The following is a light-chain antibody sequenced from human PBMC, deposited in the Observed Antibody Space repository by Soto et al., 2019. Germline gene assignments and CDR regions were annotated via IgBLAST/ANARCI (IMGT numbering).Light chain of an antibody. CDR2: WAS. V-gene: IGKV4-1*01. J-gene: IGKJ4*01. CDR1: QSVLYSSNNKNY. CDR3: QQYYTTPPTT. Sequence: DIVMTQSPDSLAVSLGERATINCKSSQSVLYSSNNKNYLAWYQQKPAQPPKLLIYWASTRESGVPDRFSGSGSGTDFPLTISSLQAEDVAVYYCQQYYTTPPTTFGGGTKVEIK.